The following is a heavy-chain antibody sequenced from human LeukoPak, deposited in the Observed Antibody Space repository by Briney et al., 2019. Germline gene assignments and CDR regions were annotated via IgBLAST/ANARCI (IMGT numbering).Heavy chain of an antibody. D-gene: IGHD6-13*01. CDR2: ISGSGGST. V-gene: IGHV3-23*01. Sequence: TGGSLRLSCAASGFTFSNAWMSWVRQAPGKGLEWVSAISGSGGSTYYADSVKGRFTISRDNSKNTLYLQMNSLRAEDTAVYYCAKDLGQQLVYYFDYWGQGTLVTVSS. J-gene: IGHJ4*02. CDR1: GFTFSNAW. CDR3: AKDLGQQLVYYFDY.